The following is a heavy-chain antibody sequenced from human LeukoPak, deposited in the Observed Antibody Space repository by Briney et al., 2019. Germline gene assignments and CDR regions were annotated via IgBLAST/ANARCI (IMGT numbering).Heavy chain of an antibody. D-gene: IGHD2-2*01. Sequence: SQTLSLTCTVSGGSITSGDYYWSWIRQHPGKGLEWIGYIYYSGSTFYNPSLKSRVTISVDTSKNQFSLTLSSVTAADTAVYYCAREANHLNCDSTSCYVGYYYGMDVWGQGTTVTVSS. V-gene: IGHV4-31*03. J-gene: IGHJ6*02. CDR1: GGSITSGDYY. CDR2: IYYSGST. CDR3: AREANHLNCDSTSCYVGYYYGMDV.